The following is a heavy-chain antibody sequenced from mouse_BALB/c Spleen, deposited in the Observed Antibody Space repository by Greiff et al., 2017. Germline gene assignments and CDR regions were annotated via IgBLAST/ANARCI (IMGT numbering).Heavy chain of an antibody. D-gene: IGHD4-1*02. Sequence: EVQLVESGGDLVKPGGSLKLSCAASGFTFSSYGMSWVRQTPDKRLEWVATISSGGSYTYYPDSVKGRFTISRDNAKNTLYLQMSSLKSEDTAMYYCARALNCDVRDAMDYWGQGTSVTVSS. CDR2: ISSGGSYT. CDR3: ARALNCDVRDAMDY. CDR1: GFTFSSYG. V-gene: IGHV5-6*01. J-gene: IGHJ4*01.